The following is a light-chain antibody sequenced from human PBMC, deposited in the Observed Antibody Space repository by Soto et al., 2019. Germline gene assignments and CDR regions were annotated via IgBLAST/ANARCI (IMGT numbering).Light chain of an antibody. Sequence: EIVLTQSPGTLFLSPGERATLSCRASQSVGTYLAWYQQKPGQAPRLLMYGASSRATGIPDRFSGSGSGTDFTLTISRLEPDDLAVYYCQQYVSIPLTFGGGTKVDIK. CDR2: GAS. V-gene: IGKV3-20*01. J-gene: IGKJ4*01. CDR3: QQYVSIPLT. CDR1: QSVGTY.